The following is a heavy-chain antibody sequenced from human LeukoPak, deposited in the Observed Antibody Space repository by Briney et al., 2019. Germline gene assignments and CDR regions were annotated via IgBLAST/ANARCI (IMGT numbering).Heavy chain of an antibody. CDR2: IYYSGST. D-gene: IGHD5-18*01. Sequence: SQTLSLTCTVSGGSISSGDYYWSWIRQPPGKGLEWIGYIYYSGSTYYNPSLKSRVTISVDTSKNQFSLKLSSVTAADTAVYYCARDSRGYQTPWWYWGQGTLVTVSS. CDR3: ARDSRGYQTPWWY. CDR1: GGSISSGDYY. J-gene: IGHJ4*02. V-gene: IGHV4-30-4*01.